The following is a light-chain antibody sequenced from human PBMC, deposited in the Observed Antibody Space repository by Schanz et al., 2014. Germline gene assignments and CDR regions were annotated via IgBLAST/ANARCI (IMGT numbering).Light chain of an antibody. J-gene: IGKJ2*01. V-gene: IGKV2-28*01. CDR2: LGS. Sequence: DIVMTQSPLSLPVTPGEPASISCRSSQGLLHSDGYNYLDWYLQKPGQSPQLLIFLGSNRASGAPDRFSGSGSGTDFTLKISRVEAEDVGVYYCMQALQTPATFGQGTKLEMK. CDR3: MQALQTPAT. CDR1: QGLLHSDGYNY.